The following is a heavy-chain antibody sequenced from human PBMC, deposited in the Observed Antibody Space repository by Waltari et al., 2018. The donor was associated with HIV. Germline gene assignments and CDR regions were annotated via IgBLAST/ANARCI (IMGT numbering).Heavy chain of an antibody. D-gene: IGHD1-26*01. J-gene: IGHJ4*01. CDR2: INAADGSA. CDR3: ARAGLGGLIQDFDI. Sequence: QVQLIQPPIEMRKPGPSVRLSCQASGFLLNDTYIPWVRQGPGQRLEWVAVINAADGSASSAQKFQARLTLTRDSFLGIVHLDLMSLQSEDTAVYFCARAGLGGLIQDFDIWGRGTQLIVSS. CDR1: GFLLNDTY. V-gene: IGHV1-46*02.